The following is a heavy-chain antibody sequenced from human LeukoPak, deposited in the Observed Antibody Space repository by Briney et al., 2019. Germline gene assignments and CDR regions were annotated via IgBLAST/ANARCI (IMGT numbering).Heavy chain of an antibody. V-gene: IGHV3-23*01. CDR3: ATYRQVLLTFES. CDR1: GFTLSSYV. CDR2: ISGSGGRT. Sequence: GGSLRLSCAGSGFTLSSYVMSWVRQTPEKGLEWVSTISGSGGRTSYADSVKDRLTISRDNSKGTLSLQMNSLRAEDTAIYYCATYRQVLLTFESWGQGTLVTVSS. J-gene: IGHJ4*02. D-gene: IGHD2-8*02.